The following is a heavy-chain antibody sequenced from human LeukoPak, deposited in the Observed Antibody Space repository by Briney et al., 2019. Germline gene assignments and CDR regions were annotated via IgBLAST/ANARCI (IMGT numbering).Heavy chain of an antibody. CDR1: GYTFTSNG. CDR3: ARHPPSSQVPAAIPVSLMDV. V-gene: IGHV1-18*01. Sequence: ASVKVSCKASGYTFTSNGISWVRQAPGQGLEWMGWISAYNGNTNYAQKLQGRVTMTTDTSTSTAYMELRSLRSDDTAVYYCARHPPSSQVPAAIPVSLMDVWGKGTTVTVSS. CDR2: ISAYNGNT. D-gene: IGHD2-2*02. J-gene: IGHJ6*03.